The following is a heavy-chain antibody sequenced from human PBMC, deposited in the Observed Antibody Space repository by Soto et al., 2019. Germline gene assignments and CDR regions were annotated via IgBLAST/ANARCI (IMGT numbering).Heavy chain of an antibody. D-gene: IGHD3-3*01. CDR2: IKQDGSEK. Sequence: GGSLRLSCAASGFTFSSYWMSWVRQAPGKGLEWVANIKQDGSEKYYVDSVKGRFTISRDNAKNSLYLQMNSLRAEDTAGYYCARDALDFWSGQYSNFDYWGQGTLVTVSS. CDR1: GFTFSSYW. CDR3: ARDALDFWSGQYSNFDY. J-gene: IGHJ4*02. V-gene: IGHV3-7*01.